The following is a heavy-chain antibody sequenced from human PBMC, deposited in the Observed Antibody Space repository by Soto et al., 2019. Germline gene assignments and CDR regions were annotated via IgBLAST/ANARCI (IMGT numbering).Heavy chain of an antibody. CDR3: TTDLNIMWFFS. Sequence: SETLSLTCAVYDGSFSGYYWSWIRQPPGKGLEWIGEINHGGSGNYNPSLKSRVIISEDTSKSQISLKLSSVTAADTAVYYCTTDLNIMWFFSWGQGILVTVSS. CDR1: DGSFSGYY. V-gene: IGHV4-34*01. CDR2: INHGGSG. J-gene: IGHJ5*01.